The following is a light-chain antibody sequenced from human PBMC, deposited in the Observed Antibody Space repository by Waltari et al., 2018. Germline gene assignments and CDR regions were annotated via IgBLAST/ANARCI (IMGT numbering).Light chain of an antibody. Sequence: DIVMTQSPLSLPVTHGEPASISCRSSQSLLHSNGYNYLDWYLQKPGQSPQLLIYLGANRASGVPDRLSGSGSGTDFTLKISRVEAEDVGVYYCRQALQTRTFGPGTKVDIK. V-gene: IGKV2-28*01. CDR3: RQALQTRT. J-gene: IGKJ3*01. CDR2: LGA. CDR1: QSLLHSNGYNY.